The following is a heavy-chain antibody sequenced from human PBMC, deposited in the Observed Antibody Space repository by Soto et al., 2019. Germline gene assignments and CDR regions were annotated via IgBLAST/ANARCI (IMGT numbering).Heavy chain of an antibody. V-gene: IGHV4-34*01. CDR2: INHSGST. J-gene: IGHJ6*03. CDR3: ARGQLSNRKDYYYNYMDV. D-gene: IGHD2-2*01. CDR1: GGSFSGYY. Sequence: PSETLSLTCAVYGGSFSGYYWSWIRQPPGKGLEWIGEINHSGSTNYNPSLKSRVTISVDTSKNQFSLKLSSVTAADTAVYYCARGQLSNRKDYYYNYMDVWGKGTTVTVSS.